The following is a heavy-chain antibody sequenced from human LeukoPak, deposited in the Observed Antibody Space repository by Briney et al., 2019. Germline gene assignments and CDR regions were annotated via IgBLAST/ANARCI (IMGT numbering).Heavy chain of an antibody. CDR2: IYYSGST. V-gene: IGHV4-39*01. Sequence: SETLSLTCTVSGGSISSSSYYWGWIRQPPGKGLEWIGSIYYSGSTYYNPSLKSRVTISVDTSKNQFSLKLSSVTAADTAVYYCARGDSGSYSDYYYYMDVWGKGTTVTVSS. CDR1: GGSISSSSYY. CDR3: ARGDSGSYSDYYYYMDV. D-gene: IGHD1-26*01. J-gene: IGHJ6*03.